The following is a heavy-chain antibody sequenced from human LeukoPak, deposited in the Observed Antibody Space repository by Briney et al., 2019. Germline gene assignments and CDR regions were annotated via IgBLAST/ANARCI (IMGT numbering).Heavy chain of an antibody. CDR2: IDPSDSYS. J-gene: IGHJ4*02. D-gene: IGHD2-15*01. CDR1: GYSFTNYW. V-gene: IGHV5-10-1*01. CDR3: ARLPGYCTGGSCYFDY. Sequence: GESLKISCKGSGYSFTNYWIAWVRQMPGKGLEWMGRIDPSDSYSNFSPSFQGHVTISTDKSISTVYLQWSSLKASDTAMYYCARLPGYCTGGSCYFDYWGQGTLVTVSS.